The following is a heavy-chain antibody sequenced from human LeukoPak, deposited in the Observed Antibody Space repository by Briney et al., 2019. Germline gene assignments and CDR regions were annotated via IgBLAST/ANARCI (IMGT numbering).Heavy chain of an antibody. V-gene: IGHV3-30*02. CDR2: IRYDGSNK. D-gene: IGHD3-10*01. CDR3: AKDSRGDYYFDY. J-gene: IGHJ4*02. CDR1: GFTFSSYS. Sequence: GGSLRLSCAASGFTFSSYSMNWVRQAPGKGLEWVAFIRYDGSNKYYADSVKGRFTISRDNSKNTLYLQMNSLRAEDTAVYYCAKDSRGDYYFDYWGQGTLVTVSS.